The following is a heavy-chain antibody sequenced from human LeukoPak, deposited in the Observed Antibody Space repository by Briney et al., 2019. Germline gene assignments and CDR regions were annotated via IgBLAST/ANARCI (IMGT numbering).Heavy chain of an antibody. Sequence: ASVTVSCKASGYTFTSYGISWVRQAPGQGLEWMGWISAYNGNTNYAQKLQGRVTMTTDTSTSTAYMELRSLRSDDTAVYYCARETGGQYCSSTSCYNIVGYGMDVWGQGTTVTVSS. CDR2: ISAYNGNT. V-gene: IGHV1-18*01. J-gene: IGHJ6*02. D-gene: IGHD2-2*02. CDR1: GYTFTSYG. CDR3: ARETGGQYCSSTSCYNIVGYGMDV.